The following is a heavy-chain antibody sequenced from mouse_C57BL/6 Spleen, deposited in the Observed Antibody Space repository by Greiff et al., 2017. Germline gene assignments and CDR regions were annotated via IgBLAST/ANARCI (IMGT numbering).Heavy chain of an antibody. Sequence: QVQLKESGAELVRPGASVKLSCKASGYTFTDYYINWVKQRPGQGLEWIARIYPGSGNTYYNEKFKGKATLTAEKSSSTAYMQLSSLTSEDSAVYFCARDYGASPLAMDYWGQGTSVTVSS. CDR1: GYTFTDYY. V-gene: IGHV1-76*01. D-gene: IGHD1-1*01. J-gene: IGHJ4*01. CDR2: IYPGSGNT. CDR3: ARDYGASPLAMDY.